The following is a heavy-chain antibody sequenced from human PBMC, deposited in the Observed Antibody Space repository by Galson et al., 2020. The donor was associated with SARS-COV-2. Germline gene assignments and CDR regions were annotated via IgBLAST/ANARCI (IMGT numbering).Heavy chain of an antibody. J-gene: IGHJ6*03. D-gene: IGHD2-2*02. CDR2: IRSKANSYAT. V-gene: IGHV3-73*01. CDR1: AFTFSGSA. CDR3: TSTDCSSTSGYTYYYYYMDV. Sequence: GGSLRLSCAASAFTFSGSAMHWVRQASGKGPEWVGRIRSKANSYATAYAASVKGRFTISRDDSKNTAYLQMNSLKTEDTAVYYCTSTDCSSTSGYTYYYYYMDVWCKGTTVTVSS.